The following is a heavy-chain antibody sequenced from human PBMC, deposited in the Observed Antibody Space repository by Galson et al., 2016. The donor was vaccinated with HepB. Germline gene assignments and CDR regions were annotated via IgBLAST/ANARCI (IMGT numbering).Heavy chain of an antibody. CDR2: VKEDGSEK. V-gene: IGHV3-7*01. CDR1: GFTFSTYW. J-gene: IGHJ3*02. D-gene: IGHD3-16*02. Sequence: SLRLSCAASGFTFSTYWVTWVRQAPGKGLEWVANVKEDGSEKFSVDSVKGRFTISRDNTQNSLYLQMNSLRADDTVVYYCARIYHDYVWGSYRHVAFDIWGQGTMVTVSS. CDR3: ARIYHDYVWGSYRHVAFDI.